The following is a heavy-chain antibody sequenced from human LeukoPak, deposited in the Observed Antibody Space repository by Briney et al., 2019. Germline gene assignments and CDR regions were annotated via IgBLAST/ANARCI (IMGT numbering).Heavy chain of an antibody. CDR2: ISGSGGST. D-gene: IGHD3-22*01. CDR3: APILRDYYDSSGYYSDY. J-gene: IGHJ4*02. CDR1: GFTFSSYA. Sequence: GGSLRLSCAASGFTFSSYAMSWVRQAPGKGLEWVSAISGSGGSTYYADSVKGRFTISRDNSKNTLYLQMNSLRAEDTAVYYCAPILRDYYDSSGYYSDYWGQGTLVTVSS. V-gene: IGHV3-23*01.